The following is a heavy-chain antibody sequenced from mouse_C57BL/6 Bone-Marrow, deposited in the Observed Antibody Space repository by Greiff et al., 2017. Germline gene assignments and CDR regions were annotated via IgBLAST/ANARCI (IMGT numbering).Heavy chain of an antibody. CDR2: IDPNSCGT. J-gene: IGHJ2*01. CDR3: ARSLFYYYGSSPFDY. V-gene: IGHV1-72*01. D-gene: IGHD1-1*01. CDR1: GYTFTSYW. Sequence: QVQLQQPGAELVKPGASVKLSCKASGYTFTSYWMHWVKQRPGRGLEWIGRIDPNSCGTKYNEKFKSKATLTVDKPASTAYMQLSILTSEDSAVYYCARSLFYYYGSSPFDYWGQGTTLTVSS.